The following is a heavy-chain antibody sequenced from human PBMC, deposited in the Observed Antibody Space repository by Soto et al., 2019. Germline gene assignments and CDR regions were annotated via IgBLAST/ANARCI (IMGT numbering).Heavy chain of an antibody. CDR1: GDSVSSYW. CDR3: ARLASGGYYESHPWFDP. D-gene: IGHD3-3*01. Sequence: GPALKISCEGSGDSVSSYWITSVRQMPGKGLGWMGRIDPSDSDTNYSPSFQGHVTISAAKSISTASLQWSSLKASDTAMYYCARLASGGYYESHPWFDPLGQGTPVTVSS. J-gene: IGHJ5*02. V-gene: IGHV5-10-1*01. CDR2: IDPSDSDT.